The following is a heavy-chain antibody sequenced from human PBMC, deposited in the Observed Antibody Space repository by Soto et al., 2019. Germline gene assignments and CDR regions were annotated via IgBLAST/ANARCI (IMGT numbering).Heavy chain of an antibody. J-gene: IGHJ4*02. CDR1: GFTFSTYW. V-gene: IGHV3-7*04. D-gene: IGHD1-26*01. CDR2: IKKDGSET. Sequence: AGGSLRLSCAASGFTFSTYWMSWVRQAPGKGLEWVANIKKDGSETYYVDSVKGRFTISRDNAKNSLYLQMNSLRAEDTAVYYCTTDYSASWYFPFGYWGQGTQVAVAS. CDR3: TTDYSASWYFPFGY.